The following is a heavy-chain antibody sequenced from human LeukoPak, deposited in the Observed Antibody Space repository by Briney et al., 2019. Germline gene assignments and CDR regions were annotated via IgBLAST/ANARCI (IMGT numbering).Heavy chain of an antibody. D-gene: IGHD2-15*01. Sequence: SETLSLTCTVSGGSISSYYWSWIRQPAGKRLEWIGRIYTSGSTNYNPSLKSRVTMSVDTSKNQFSLKLSSVTAADTAVYYCARGPRSGGRYYFDYWGQGTLVTVSS. V-gene: IGHV4-4*07. J-gene: IGHJ4*02. CDR2: IYTSGST. CDR1: GGSISSYY. CDR3: ARGPRSGGRYYFDY.